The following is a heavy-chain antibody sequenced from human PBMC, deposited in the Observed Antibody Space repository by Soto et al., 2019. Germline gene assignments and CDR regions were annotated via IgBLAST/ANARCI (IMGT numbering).Heavy chain of an antibody. D-gene: IGHD1-26*01. CDR1: GYPISSSNW. J-gene: IGHJ4*02. V-gene: IGHV4-28*01. CDR2: IYYSGTT. Sequence: QVQLQESGPGLVKPSNTLSLTCAVSGYPISSSNWWGWIRQPPGKGLEWIGYIYYSGTTYYNPSLKSRVTMSVDTSKNQFSLKLTSVTAVDTAVYYCARREIQGPIDYWGQGTLVTVSS. CDR3: ARREIQGPIDY.